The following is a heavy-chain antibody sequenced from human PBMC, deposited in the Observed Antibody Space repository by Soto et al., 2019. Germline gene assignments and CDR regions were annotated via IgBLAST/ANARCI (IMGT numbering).Heavy chain of an antibody. CDR1: GGSISSYY. Sequence: PSESLSLTCTGSGGSISSYYWRWIRQPPGKGLEWIGYIYYTGNTNYNPSLKSRVTISVDTSKNQFSLKLTSLTAADTAVYYCARARTSSAVDFGYWGQGTLVTVSS. CDR2: IYYTGNT. J-gene: IGHJ4*02. CDR3: ARARTSSAVDFGY. V-gene: IGHV4-59*01. D-gene: IGHD6-19*01.